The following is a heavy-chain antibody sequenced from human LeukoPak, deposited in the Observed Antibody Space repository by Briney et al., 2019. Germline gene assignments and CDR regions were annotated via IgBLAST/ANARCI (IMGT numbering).Heavy chain of an antibody. CDR2: INHSGST. J-gene: IGHJ1*01. CDR1: GGSFSGYY. CDR3: ARPPQYSSSPTGYFQH. Sequence: SETLSLTCAVYGGSFSGYYWSWIRQPPGKGLEWIGEINHSGSTNYNPSLKGRVTISVDTSKNQFSLKLSSVTAADTAVYYCARPPQYSSSPTGYFQHWGQGTLVTVSS. D-gene: IGHD6-6*01. V-gene: IGHV4-34*01.